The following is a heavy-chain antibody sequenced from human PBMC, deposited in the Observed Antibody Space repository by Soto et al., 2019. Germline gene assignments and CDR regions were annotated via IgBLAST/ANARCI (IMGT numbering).Heavy chain of an antibody. Sequence: PGGSLRLSCAASGFTFSSYAMHWVRQAPGKGLEWVAVISYDGSNKYYADSVKGRCTISRDNSKNTLYLQMNSLRAEDTAVYYCARDKGLAYCGGDCYADAFDIWGQGTMVTVSS. J-gene: IGHJ3*02. V-gene: IGHV3-30-3*01. D-gene: IGHD2-21*02. CDR1: GFTFSSYA. CDR3: ARDKGLAYCGGDCYADAFDI. CDR2: ISYDGSNK.